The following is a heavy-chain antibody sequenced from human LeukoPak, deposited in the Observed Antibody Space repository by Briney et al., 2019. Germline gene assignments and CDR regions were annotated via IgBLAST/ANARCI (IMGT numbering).Heavy chain of an antibody. J-gene: IGHJ5*02. CDR2: IYYSGST. CDR3: ARAHSSSWYEWFDP. V-gene: IGHV4-30-4*01. CDR1: GGSISSGDYY. D-gene: IGHD6-13*01. Sequence: SQTLSLTCTVSGGSISSGDYYWSRIRQPPGKGLEWIGYIYYSGSTYYNPSLKSRVTISVDTSKNQFSLKLSSVTAADTAVYYCARAHSSSWYEWFDPWGQGALVTVSS.